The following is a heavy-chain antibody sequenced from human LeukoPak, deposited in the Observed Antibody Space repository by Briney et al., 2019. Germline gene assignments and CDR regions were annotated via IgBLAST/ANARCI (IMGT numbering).Heavy chain of an antibody. V-gene: IGHV3-7*01. J-gene: IGHJ4*02. CDR1: GFTFSEYW. CDR2: IKEDGGEK. CDR3: ARETSGSFDY. D-gene: IGHD3-22*01. Sequence: GGSLRLSCAASGFTFSEYWMSWVRQAPGKGLEWVANIKEDGGEKYYVDSMKGRFTISRDNAKNSLYLQMNSLRAEDTAVYYCARETSGSFDYWGQGTLVTVSS.